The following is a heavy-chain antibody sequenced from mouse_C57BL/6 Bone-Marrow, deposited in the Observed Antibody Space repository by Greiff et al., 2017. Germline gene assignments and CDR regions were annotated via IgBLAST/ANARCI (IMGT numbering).Heavy chain of an antibody. D-gene: IGHD3-1*01. V-gene: IGHV5-6*01. Sequence: EVQLVESGGDLVKPGGSLKLSCAASGFTFSSYGMSWVRQTPDKRLECVATISSGGSYTYYPDSVKGRFTISRDNAKNTLYLQMSSLKSEDTAMYYCARRGYAPFAYWGQGTLVTVSA. CDR3: ARRGYAPFAY. CDR1: GFTFSSYG. J-gene: IGHJ3*01. CDR2: ISSGGSYT.